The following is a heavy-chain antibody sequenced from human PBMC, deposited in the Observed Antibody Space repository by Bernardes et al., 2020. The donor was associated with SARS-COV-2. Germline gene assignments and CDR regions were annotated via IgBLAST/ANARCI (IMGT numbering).Heavy chain of an antibody. D-gene: IGHD2-2*01. Sequence: GGSLRLSCAASGFTFRSYWMTWARQAPGKGLEWVADIKQDGSEKHYVDSLKGRFTISRDNAKNSLYLQMNSLRAEDTAVYYCARDRRPPYCSSTSCFSYFDYWGQGTLVTVSS. J-gene: IGHJ4*02. CDR3: ARDRRPPYCSSTSCFSYFDY. CDR2: IKQDGSEK. V-gene: IGHV3-7*01. CDR1: GFTFRSYW.